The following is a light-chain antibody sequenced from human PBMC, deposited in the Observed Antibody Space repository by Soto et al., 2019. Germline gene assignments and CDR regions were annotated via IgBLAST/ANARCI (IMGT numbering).Light chain of an antibody. CDR3: AAWDDSLNAYV. J-gene: IGLJ1*01. CDR1: SSNIGRNT. CDR2: TNN. V-gene: IGLV1-44*01. Sequence: QLVLTQPPSASGTPGQMVTISCSGSSSNIGRNTVNWYQQFPGTAPKLLIYTNNQRPSGVPDRFSGSKSGTSASLAISGLQSEDEAEYYCAAWDDSLNAYVFGAVTKLTVL.